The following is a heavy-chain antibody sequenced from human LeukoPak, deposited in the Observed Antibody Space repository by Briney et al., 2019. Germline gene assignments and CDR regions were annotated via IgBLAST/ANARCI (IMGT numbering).Heavy chain of an antibody. CDR3: AKGDNSFYYYGMDV. D-gene: IGHD5-18*01. CDR2: ISSSSSTI. Sequence: GGPLRLSWAASEFTFSSYSMNWVREAPGKGLEWVSYISSSSSTIYYADSVKGRFTISRDNAKNSLYLQMNSLRAEDTAVYYCAKGDNSFYYYGMDVWGQGPRSPSP. V-gene: IGHV3-48*01. J-gene: IGHJ6*02. CDR1: EFTFSSYS.